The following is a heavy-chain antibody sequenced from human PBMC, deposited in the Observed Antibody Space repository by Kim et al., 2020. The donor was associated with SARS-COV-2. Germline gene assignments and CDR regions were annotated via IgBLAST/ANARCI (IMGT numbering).Heavy chain of an antibody. V-gene: IGHV4-34*01. CDR1: GGSFSGSY. D-gene: IGHD5-12*01. CDR2: INHSGST. CDR3: AEVEMATITDY. Sequence: SETLSLTCAVYGGSFSGSYWSWIRQPPGKGLEWIGEINHSGSTNYHPTLKSRVTISVDTSTNQFSLKLSSVTAAATAGYYCAEVEMATITDYWGQGTLVTVSS. J-gene: IGHJ4*02.